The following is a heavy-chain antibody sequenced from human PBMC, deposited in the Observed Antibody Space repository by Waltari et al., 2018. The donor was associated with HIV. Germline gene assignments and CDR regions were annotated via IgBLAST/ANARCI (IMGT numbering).Heavy chain of an antibody. J-gene: IGHJ4*02. CDR2: RKQVESEK. CDR3: AREALYDSSGYYFDY. D-gene: IGHD3-22*01. Sequence: VQLVESGGGLVQPGGSLRLSCAASEFTFNNYWMIWVRKAPGKGLEGVANRKQVESEKYYVDSVKGRCTISRDNAKNSLLLQRNSLRAEDTAVYYCAREALYDSSGYYFDYWGQGTLVTVSS. CDR1: EFTFNNYW. V-gene: IGHV3-7*01.